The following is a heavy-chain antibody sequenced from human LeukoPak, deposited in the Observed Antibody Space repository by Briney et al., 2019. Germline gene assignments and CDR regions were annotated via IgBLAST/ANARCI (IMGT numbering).Heavy chain of an antibody. CDR2: IRHDGSIK. CDR3: AKDSLANIDY. D-gene: IGHD3-16*01. CDR1: GFIFSTYG. J-gene: IGHJ4*02. Sequence: GGSLRLSCAASGFIFSTYGMYWVRQAPGKGLEWVAFIRHDGSIKNYADSVKGRSTISRDNSKNTLYLQMNSLRAEDTAVYYCAKDSLANIDYWGQGTLVTVSS. V-gene: IGHV3-30*02.